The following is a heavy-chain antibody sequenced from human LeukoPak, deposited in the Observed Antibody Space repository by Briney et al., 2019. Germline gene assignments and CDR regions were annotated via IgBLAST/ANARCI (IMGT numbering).Heavy chain of an antibody. V-gene: IGHV3-7*01. Sequence: GGSLSLSCAGFGFTFSSYYMSWVRQAPGKGLEWVANIKQDGSETHYVDSVKGRFTISRDNAKTSLYLQMNSLRAEDTAVYYCARDPRGSEYSHFDSWGPGTLVTVSS. J-gene: IGHJ4*02. CDR3: ARDPRGSEYSHFDS. CDR2: IKQDGSET. D-gene: IGHD3-10*01. CDR1: GFTFSSYY.